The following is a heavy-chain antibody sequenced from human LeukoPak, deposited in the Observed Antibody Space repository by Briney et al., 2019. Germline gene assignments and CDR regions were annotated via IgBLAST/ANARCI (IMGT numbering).Heavy chain of an antibody. CDR3: ARESDKHYGFWSGYLALDY. CDR1: GFTFSDYY. V-gene: IGHV3-11*04. CDR2: ISSSGSTI. Sequence: KPGGSLRLSCAASGFTFSDYYMSWIRQAPGKGLEWISYISSSGSTIYYADSVKGRFTISRDNAKNSLYLQMNSLRVEDTAVYYCARESDKHYGFWSGYLALDYWGQGTLVTVSS. J-gene: IGHJ4*02. D-gene: IGHD3-3*01.